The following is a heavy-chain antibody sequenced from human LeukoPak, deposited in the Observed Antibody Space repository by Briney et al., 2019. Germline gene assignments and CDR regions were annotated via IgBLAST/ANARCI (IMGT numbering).Heavy chain of an antibody. CDR3: ARGGYYYGSGSYWYYYGMDV. CDR1: GFTVSSNY. V-gene: IGHV3-53*01. D-gene: IGHD3-10*01. J-gene: IGHJ6*02. Sequence: GGSLRLSCAASGFTVSSNYMSWVRQAPGKGLERVSVIYSGGSTYYADSVKGRFTISRDNSKNTPYLQMNSLGAEDTAVYYCARGGYYYGSGSYWYYYGMDVWGQGTTVTVSS. CDR2: IYSGGST.